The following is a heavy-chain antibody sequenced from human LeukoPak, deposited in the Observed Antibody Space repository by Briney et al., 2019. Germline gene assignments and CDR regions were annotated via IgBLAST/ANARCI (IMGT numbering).Heavy chain of an antibody. Sequence: SETLSLTCTVSGGSISSSSYYWGWIHQPPGKGLEWIGSIYYSGSTYYNPSLKSRVTISVDTSKNQFSLKLSSVTAADTAVYYCAISGYDSSGRNIDYWGQGTLVTVSS. CDR3: AISGYDSSGRNIDY. V-gene: IGHV4-39*01. J-gene: IGHJ4*02. CDR1: GGSISSSSYY. CDR2: IYYSGST. D-gene: IGHD3-22*01.